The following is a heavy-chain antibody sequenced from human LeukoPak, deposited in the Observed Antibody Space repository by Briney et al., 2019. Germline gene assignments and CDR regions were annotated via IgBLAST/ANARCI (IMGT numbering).Heavy chain of an antibody. J-gene: IGHJ4*02. CDR1: GYTFTDYF. CDR3: AKVRDRLSSFYPAA. CDR2: INPHSGGR. Sequence: ASVKVSCKASGYTFTDYFIHWVRHAPGQGLEWMGWINPHSGGRNSAQKFQGRVTMTRDTSITTAYLELSGLTSDDTAMYYCAKVRDRLSSFYPAAWGQGTLVTVSS. D-gene: IGHD6-13*01. V-gene: IGHV1-2*02.